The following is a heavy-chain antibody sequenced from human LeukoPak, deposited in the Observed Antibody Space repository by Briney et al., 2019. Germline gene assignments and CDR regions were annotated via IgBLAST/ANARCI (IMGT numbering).Heavy chain of an antibody. D-gene: IGHD4-17*01. CDR1: GGSISSSSYY. Sequence: PSETLSLTCTVSGGSISSSSYYWGWIRQPPGKGLEWVGRIYTSGSTNYNPSLKSRVTISVDTSKNQFSLKLSSVTAADTAVYYCAKRSRLDYGDYSWGQGTLVTVSS. CDR2: IYTSGST. V-gene: IGHV4-39*07. CDR3: AKRSRLDYGDYS. J-gene: IGHJ5*02.